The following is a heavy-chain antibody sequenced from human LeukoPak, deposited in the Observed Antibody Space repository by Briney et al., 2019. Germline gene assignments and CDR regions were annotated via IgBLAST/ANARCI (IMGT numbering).Heavy chain of an antibody. Sequence: ASVKVSCKASGYTFTNYVIHWVRQAPGQRPEWMGWISTSKGNTNYAQKFHGRVTMTTETSTNTAYLELRSLRSDDTAVYYCARDEQAFCGGDCYPILGYWGQGTPVTVSS. J-gene: IGHJ4*02. CDR1: GYTFTNYV. CDR3: ARDEQAFCGGDCYPILGY. CDR2: ISTSKGNT. V-gene: IGHV1-18*01. D-gene: IGHD2-21*02.